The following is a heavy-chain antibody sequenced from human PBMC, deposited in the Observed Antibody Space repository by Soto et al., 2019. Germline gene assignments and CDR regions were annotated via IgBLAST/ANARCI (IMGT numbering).Heavy chain of an antibody. D-gene: IGHD3-10*01. J-gene: IGHJ5*02. CDR3: ARVPGP. Sequence: SETLSLTCTVSGGSISSSSYYWGWIRQPPGKGLEWIGEINHSGSTNYNPSLKSRVTISVDTSKNQFSLKLSSVTAADTAVHYCARVPGPWGQGTLVTVSS. CDR1: GGSISSSSYY. V-gene: IGHV4-39*07. CDR2: INHSGST.